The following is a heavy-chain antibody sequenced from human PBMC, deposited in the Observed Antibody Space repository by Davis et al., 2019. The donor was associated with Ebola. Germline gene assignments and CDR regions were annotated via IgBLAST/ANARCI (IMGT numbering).Heavy chain of an antibody. D-gene: IGHD4-11*01. V-gene: IGHV3-30*03. CDR3: ARGDPYTNYVGFDY. CDR2: ISYDGSNK. J-gene: IGHJ4*02. CDR1: GFTFSNYG. Sequence: PGGSLRLSCAASGFTFSNYGMHWVRQAPGKGLEWVAVISYDGSNKYYADSVKGRFIISRDNSKNTLYLQMSSLRAEDTAVYYCARGDPYTNYVGFDYWGQGTLVTVSS.